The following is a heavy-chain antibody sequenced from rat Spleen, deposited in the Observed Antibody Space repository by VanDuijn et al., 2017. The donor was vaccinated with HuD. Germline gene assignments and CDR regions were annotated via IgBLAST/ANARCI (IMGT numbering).Heavy chain of an antibody. J-gene: IGHJ1*01. CDR3: VTEYYGYTYWYFDF. CDR1: GFTFSNFV. CDR2: ISPSGGST. D-gene: IGHD1-9*01. Sequence: EVQLMESGGGLVQPGRSLKLSCAASGFTFSNFVMHWIRQAPTKGLEWVASISPSGGSTNYRDSVKGRFTISRDNAKSTLYLQMDSLRSEDTATCYCVTEYYGYTYWYFDFWGPGTMVTVSS. V-gene: IGHV5-19*01.